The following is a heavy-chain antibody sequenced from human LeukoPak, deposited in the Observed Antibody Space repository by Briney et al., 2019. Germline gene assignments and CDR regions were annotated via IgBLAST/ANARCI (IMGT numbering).Heavy chain of an antibody. CDR2: IYYSGST. J-gene: IGHJ4*02. Sequence: SETLSLTCTVSGGSISSSSYYWGWVRQPPGKGLEWIGNIYYSGSTYYNPSLKSRVTISVDTSKNQFSLKLSSVTAADTAVYYCARGDYDFWSGSNILFDYWGQGTLVTVSS. D-gene: IGHD3-3*01. CDR1: GGSISSSSYY. CDR3: ARGDYDFWSGSNILFDY. V-gene: IGHV4-39*07.